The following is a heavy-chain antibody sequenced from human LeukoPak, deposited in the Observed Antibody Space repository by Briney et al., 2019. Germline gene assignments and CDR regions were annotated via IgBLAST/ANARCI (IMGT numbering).Heavy chain of an antibody. V-gene: IGHV4-59*08. D-gene: IGHD6-13*01. CDR1: RGSIRTYY. CDR3: ARLVAATGNFDY. CDR2: IYDSGTT. Sequence: SETLSLTCTVSRGSIRTYYWSWIRQSPGKGLEWFGYIYDSGTTKYNPSLKSRVTISVDTSKNQFSLKLSSVTAADTAVYYCARLVAATGNFDYWGQGTLVTVSS. J-gene: IGHJ4*02.